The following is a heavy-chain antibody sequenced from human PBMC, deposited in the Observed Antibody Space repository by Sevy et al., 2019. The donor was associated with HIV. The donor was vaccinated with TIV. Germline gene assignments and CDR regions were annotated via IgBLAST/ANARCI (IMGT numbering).Heavy chain of an antibody. CDR3: ARDEASYCSSTRCYRGFGN. Sequence: GSVKVSCKASGYTFTGYYMHWVRQAPGQGLEWMGWINPNSGGTNYAQKFQGRVTMTRDMSISTAYMELSRLRSDDTAVYYCARDEASYCSSTRCYRGFGNWGQGTLVIVSS. D-gene: IGHD2-2*02. CDR2: INPNSGGT. CDR1: GYTFTGYY. J-gene: IGHJ4*02. V-gene: IGHV1-2*02.